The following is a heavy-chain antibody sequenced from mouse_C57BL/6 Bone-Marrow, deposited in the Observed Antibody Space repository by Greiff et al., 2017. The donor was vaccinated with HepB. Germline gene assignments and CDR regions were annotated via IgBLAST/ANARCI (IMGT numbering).Heavy chain of an antibody. Sequence: EVMLVESGGGLVKPGGSLKLSCAASGFTFSSYAMSWVRQTPEKRLEWVATISDGGSYTYYPDNVKGRFTISRDNAKNNLYLQMSHLKSEDTAMYYCARALLRRGAMDYWGQGTSVTVSS. V-gene: IGHV5-4*03. CDR3: ARALLRRGAMDY. CDR1: GFTFSSYA. CDR2: ISDGGSYT. J-gene: IGHJ4*01. D-gene: IGHD1-2*01.